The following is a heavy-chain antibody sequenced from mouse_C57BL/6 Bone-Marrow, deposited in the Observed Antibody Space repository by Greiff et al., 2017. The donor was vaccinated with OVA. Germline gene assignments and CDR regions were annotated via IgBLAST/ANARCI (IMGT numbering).Heavy chain of an antibody. J-gene: IGHJ3*01. CDR2: ISSGGSYT. D-gene: IGHD2-1*01. CDR3: ARHRVTWFAY. Sequence: EVKLVESGGDLVKPGGSLKLSCAASGFTFSSYGMSWVRQTPDKRLEWVATISSGGSYTYYPDSVKGRFTISRDNAKNTLYLQMSSLKSEDTAMYYCARHRVTWFAYWGQGTLVTVSA. V-gene: IGHV5-6*01. CDR1: GFTFSSYG.